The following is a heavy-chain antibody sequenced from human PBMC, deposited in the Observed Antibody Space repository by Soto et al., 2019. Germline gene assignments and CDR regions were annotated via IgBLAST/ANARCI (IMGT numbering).Heavy chain of an antibody. CDR2: IDWDDDK. V-gene: IGHV2-70*01. Sequence: PSQTLTLTCNFSGVSLSTSVMCVSWIRQPPGKALEWLALIDWDDDKYYSTSLKTRLTISKDTSKNQVVLTMTNMDPVDTATYYCARIQNGELDYWGQGTMVTVSS. CDR1: GVSLSTSVMC. CDR3: ARIQNGELDY. J-gene: IGHJ4*02. D-gene: IGHD4-17*01.